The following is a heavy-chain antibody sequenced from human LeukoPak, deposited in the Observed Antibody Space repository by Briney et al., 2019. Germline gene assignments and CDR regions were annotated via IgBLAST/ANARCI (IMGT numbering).Heavy chain of an antibody. CDR3: AKDVVDTAMVHRQTFDY. CDR2: ISGSGGST. V-gene: IGHV3-23*01. Sequence: PGGSLRLSCAASGFSYAMSWVRQAPGKGLEWVSAISGSGGSTYYADSVKGRFTISRDNSKNTLYLQMNSLRAEDTAVYYCAKDVVDTAMVHRQTFDYWGQGTLITVSS. D-gene: IGHD5-18*01. J-gene: IGHJ4*02. CDR1: GFSYA.